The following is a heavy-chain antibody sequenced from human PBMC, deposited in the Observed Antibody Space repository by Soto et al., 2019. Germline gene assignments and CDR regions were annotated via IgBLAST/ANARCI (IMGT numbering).Heavy chain of an antibody. CDR2: IYYSGSP. CDR1: GGSISSYY. Sequence: ASETLSLTCTVSGGSISSYYWSWIRQPPGKGLEWIGYIYYSGSPSYNPSLKSRVTISIDTSKNQFSLKLSSVTAADTAVYYCARGYCSSTSCYLHLGAFDIWGQGTMVTVSS. D-gene: IGHD2-2*01. V-gene: IGHV4-59*01. J-gene: IGHJ3*02. CDR3: ARGYCSSTSCYLHLGAFDI.